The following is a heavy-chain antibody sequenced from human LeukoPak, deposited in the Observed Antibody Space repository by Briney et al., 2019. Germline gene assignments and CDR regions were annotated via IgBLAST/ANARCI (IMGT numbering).Heavy chain of an antibody. CDR3: ARRLGRYYYDSSGYYDGDYFDY. D-gene: IGHD3-22*01. V-gene: IGHV4-34*01. CDR2: INHSGST. Sequence: SETLSLTCAVYGGSFSGYYWSWIRQPPGKGLEWIGEINHSGSTNYNPSLKRRVTISVDTSKNQFSLKLSSVTAADTAVCYWARRLGRYYYDSSGYYDGDYFDYWGQGTLVTVSS. J-gene: IGHJ4*02. CDR1: GGSFSGYY.